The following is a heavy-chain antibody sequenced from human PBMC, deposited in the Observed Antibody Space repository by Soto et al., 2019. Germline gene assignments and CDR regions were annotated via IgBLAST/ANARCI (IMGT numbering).Heavy chain of an antibody. CDR2: INAGNGNT. V-gene: IGHV1-3*05. D-gene: IGHD2-21*01. Sequence: QVQLVQSGAEEKKPGASVKVSCKASGYTFTSYAMHWVRQAPGQRLEWMGWINAGNGNTKYSQNFQVRATITRDTSANTADMDLSSLRSEDTAVYYCSRDLVSDYWGQGTLVTVSS. CDR1: GYTFTSYA. CDR3: SRDLVSDY. J-gene: IGHJ4*02.